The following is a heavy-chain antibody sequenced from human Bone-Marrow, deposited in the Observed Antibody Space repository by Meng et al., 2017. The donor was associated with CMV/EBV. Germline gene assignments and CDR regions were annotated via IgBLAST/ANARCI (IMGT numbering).Heavy chain of an antibody. CDR3: ARGATTSYDFWSGYFPGLMEV. CDR1: GFTFSSYE. D-gene: IGHD3-3*01. J-gene: IGHJ6*02. V-gene: IGHV3-48*03. CDR2: ISSSGSTI. Sequence: GESLKISCAASGFTFSSYEMNWVRQAPGKGLEWVSYISSSGSTIYYADSVKGRFTISRDNAKNSLYLQMNSLRAEDTAVYYCARGATTSYDFWSGYFPGLMEVWGQGTTVNVAS.